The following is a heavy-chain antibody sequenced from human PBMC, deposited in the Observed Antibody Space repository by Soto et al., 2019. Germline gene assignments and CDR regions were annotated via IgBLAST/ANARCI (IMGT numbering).Heavy chain of an antibody. CDR2: IYHSGST. CDR3: ARAGDSSGPVALGY. D-gene: IGHD6-19*01. CDR1: GGSISSGGSS. V-gene: IGHV4-30-2*01. J-gene: IGHJ4*02. Sequence: SETLSLTCAFSGGSISSGGSSWSWIRQPPGKVLEWIGYIYHSGSTYYNPSLKSRVTISVDRSKNQFSLKLTSVTAADTAVYYCARAGDSSGPVALGYWGQGTLVTVSS.